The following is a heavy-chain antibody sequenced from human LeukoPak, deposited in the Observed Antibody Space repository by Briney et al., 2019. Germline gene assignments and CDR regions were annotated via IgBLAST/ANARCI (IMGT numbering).Heavy chain of an antibody. J-gene: IGHJ6*03. CDR3: AKPFMVGATGYYYYYMDV. CDR2: ISSDGGST. CDR1: GFTFSRYD. Sequence: GRSLRLSCAASGFTFSRYDMSWVRQAPGKGLEWVSAISSDGGSTHYADSVKGRFTISRDNSKNTLYLQMNSLRAEDTAVYYCAKPFMVGATGYYYYYMDVWGEGTTVTVSS. D-gene: IGHD1-26*01. V-gene: IGHV3-23*01.